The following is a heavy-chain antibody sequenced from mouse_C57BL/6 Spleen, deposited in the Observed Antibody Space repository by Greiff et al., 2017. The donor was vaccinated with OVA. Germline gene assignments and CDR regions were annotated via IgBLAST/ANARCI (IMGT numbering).Heavy chain of an antibody. Sequence: VKLQQPGAELVRPGTSVKLSCKASGYTFTSYWMHWVKQRPGQGLEWIGVIDPSDSYTNYNQKFKGKATLTVDTSSSTAYMQLSSLTSEDSAVYYCSLTGTRRYFDVWGTGTTVTVSS. CDR1: GYTFTSYW. J-gene: IGHJ1*03. D-gene: IGHD4-1*01. CDR3: SLTGTRRYFDV. CDR2: IDPSDSYT. V-gene: IGHV1-59*01.